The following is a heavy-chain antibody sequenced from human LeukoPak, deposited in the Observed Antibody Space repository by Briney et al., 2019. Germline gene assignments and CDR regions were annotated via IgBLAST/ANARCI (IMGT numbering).Heavy chain of an antibody. CDR2: IPYDGSNK. J-gene: IGHJ4*02. V-gene: IGHV3-30*02. Sequence: GGSLRLSCGASGFTFSNYGMHWVRQAPSKGLEWVAFIPYDGSNKYYADSLKGRFTISRDNSKDTLYLQMNSLRAEDTAIYYCAKDICGGDCYPHGGYWGQGTLVTVSS. CDR3: AKDICGGDCYPHGGY. CDR1: GFTFSNYG. D-gene: IGHD2-21*01.